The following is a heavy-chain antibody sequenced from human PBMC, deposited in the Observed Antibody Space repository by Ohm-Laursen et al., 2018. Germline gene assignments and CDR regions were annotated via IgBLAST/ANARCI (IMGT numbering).Heavy chain of an antibody. D-gene: IGHD2-2*02. CDR1: GFTVSNNY. Sequence: SLRLSCAASGFTVSNNYMRWVRQPPGKGLEWVSLIYSTGSTYYADSVKGRFTISRDNSKNTLYLQMNSLRAEDTAVYYCAKTRSVVPAAIPCWFDPWGQGTLVTVSS. V-gene: IGHV3-53*01. CDR3: AKTRSVVPAAIPCWFDP. J-gene: IGHJ5*02. CDR2: IYSTGST.